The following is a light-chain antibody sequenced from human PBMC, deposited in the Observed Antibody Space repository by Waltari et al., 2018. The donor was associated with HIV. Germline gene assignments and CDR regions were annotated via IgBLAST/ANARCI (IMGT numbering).Light chain of an antibody. CDR1: SSDVGCYNS. V-gene: IGLV2-8*01. Sequence: QSALTQPPSASGSPGQSVTISCPGTSSDVGCYNSVSWYQQHPGKAPKLMIYEVTKRPSGVPDRFSGSKSGNTASLTVSGLQAEDEADYYCSSYAGSSNLRVFGGGTKLTVL. J-gene: IGLJ2*01. CDR2: EVT. CDR3: SSYAGSSNLRV.